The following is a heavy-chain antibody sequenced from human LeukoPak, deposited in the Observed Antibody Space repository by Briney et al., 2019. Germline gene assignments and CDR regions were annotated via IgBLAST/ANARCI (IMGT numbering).Heavy chain of an antibody. CDR1: GFTFSSYG. Sequence: GGSLRLSCAASGFTFSSYGMHWVRQAPGKGLEWVAVISYDGSNKYYADSVKGRFTISRDNSKNTLYLQMNSLRAEDTAVYYCAKNGNVRRIGYFQLCSQGTLVTVSS. J-gene: IGHJ1*01. D-gene: IGHD2-15*01. CDR3: AKNGNVRRIGYFQL. V-gene: IGHV3-30*18. CDR2: ISYDGSNK.